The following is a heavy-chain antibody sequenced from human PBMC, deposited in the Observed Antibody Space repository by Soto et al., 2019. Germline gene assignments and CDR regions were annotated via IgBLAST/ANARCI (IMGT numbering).Heavy chain of an antibody. D-gene: IGHD2-15*01. J-gene: IGHJ4*02. Sequence: GGSLRLSCAVSGFTVSTNYMSWVRQAPGKGLEWVSVIYSGSSTHYADSVKGRFTISRDNSKNTLYLHMDSLRAEDTAVYFCAKDSYYFDYWGQGTLVTVSS. CDR1: GFTVSTNY. V-gene: IGHV3-66*01. CDR2: IYSGSST. CDR3: AKDSYYFDY.